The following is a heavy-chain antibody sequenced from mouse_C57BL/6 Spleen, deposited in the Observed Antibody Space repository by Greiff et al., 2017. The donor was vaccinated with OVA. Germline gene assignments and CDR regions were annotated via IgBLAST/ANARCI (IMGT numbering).Heavy chain of an antibody. CDR1: GFNIKDYY. J-gene: IGHJ3*01. CDR2: IDPEDGDT. D-gene: IGHD3-2*02. Sequence: EVQLQQSGAELVRPGASVKLSCTASGFNIKDYYMHWVKQRPEQGLEWIGRIDPEDGDTEYAPKFQGKATMTADTSSNTAYLQLSSLTSEDTAVYYCTTSSSGSAWFAYWGQGTLVTVSA. CDR3: TTSSSGSAWFAY. V-gene: IGHV14-1*01.